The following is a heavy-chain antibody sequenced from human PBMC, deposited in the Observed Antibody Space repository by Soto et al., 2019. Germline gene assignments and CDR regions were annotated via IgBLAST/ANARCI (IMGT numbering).Heavy chain of an antibody. V-gene: IGHV4-34*01. CDR1: GGSFSGYY. CDR2: INHSGST. J-gene: IGHJ6*02. CDR3: ARGMVRGVTYYYYYGMDV. Sequence: PSETLSLTCAVYGGSFSGYYWSWIRKPPGKGLEWIGEINHSGSTNYNPSLKSRVTISVDTSKNQFSLKLSSVTAADTAVYYCARGMVRGVTYYYYYGMDVWGQGTTVTVSS. D-gene: IGHD3-10*01.